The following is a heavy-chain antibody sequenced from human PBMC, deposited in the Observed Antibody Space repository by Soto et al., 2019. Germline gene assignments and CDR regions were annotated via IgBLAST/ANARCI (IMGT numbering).Heavy chain of an antibody. CDR1: GFTFSNFD. V-gene: IGHV3-13*05. CDR3: ARAYTGRLPRRADYYYAMDV. J-gene: IGHJ6*02. Sequence: LRLSCATSGFTFSNFDMHWVRQVPGKGLEWVSAIGAARDPYYLGSVKGRFTISRENAKNSVYLQMNDLRAGDSAVYYCARAYTGRLPRRADYYYAMDVWGQGTTVTVSS. CDR2: IGAARDP. D-gene: IGHD2-2*02.